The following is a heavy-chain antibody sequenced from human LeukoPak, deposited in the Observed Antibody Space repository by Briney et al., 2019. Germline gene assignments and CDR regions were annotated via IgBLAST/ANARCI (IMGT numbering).Heavy chain of an antibody. Sequence: GGSLRLSCAASGFTFRSYAMHWVRQAPGKGLEWVAVISYDGSNKYYADSVKGRFTISRDNSKNTLYLQMNSLRAEDTAVYYCARDSFGYYYYYYGMDVWGQGTTVTVSS. J-gene: IGHJ6*02. CDR2: ISYDGSNK. D-gene: IGHD3-10*01. CDR1: GFTFRSYA. CDR3: ARDSFGYYYYYYGMDV. V-gene: IGHV3-30-3*01.